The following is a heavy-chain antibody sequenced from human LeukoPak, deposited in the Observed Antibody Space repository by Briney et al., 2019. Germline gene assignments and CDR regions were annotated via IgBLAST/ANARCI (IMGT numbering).Heavy chain of an antibody. CDR1: GFNFSSYA. Sequence: GGSLRLSCAASGFNFSSYAMSWVRQAPGKGLEWVSAISGSGGSTYYADSVKGRFTISRDNSKNTLYLQMNSLRAEDTAVYYCAKVPVSYYDSSGYWGKGTLVTVSS. V-gene: IGHV3-23*01. J-gene: IGHJ4*02. CDR3: AKVPVSYYDSSGY. D-gene: IGHD3-22*01. CDR2: ISGSGGST.